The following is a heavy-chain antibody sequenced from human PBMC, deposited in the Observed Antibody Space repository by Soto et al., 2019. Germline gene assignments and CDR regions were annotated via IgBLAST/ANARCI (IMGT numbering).Heavy chain of an antibody. D-gene: IGHD6-19*01. CDR2: IYHSGST. Sequence: PSETLSLTCAVSGGSISSSNWWSWVRQPPGKGLEWIGEIYHSGSTNYNPSLKSRVTISVDKSKNQFSLKLSSVTAADTAVYYCARVRYSSGWGGYYFDYWGQGTLVTVSS. J-gene: IGHJ4*02. CDR3: ARVRYSSGWGGYYFDY. V-gene: IGHV4-4*02. CDR1: GGSISSSNW.